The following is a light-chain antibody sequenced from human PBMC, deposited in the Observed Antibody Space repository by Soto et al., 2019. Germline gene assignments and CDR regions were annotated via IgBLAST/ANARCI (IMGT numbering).Light chain of an antibody. CDR2: DVS. J-gene: IGLJ2*01. V-gene: IGLV2-14*01. CDR1: SSDDGGYNY. Sequence: QSVLTQPASVSGSPGQSITISCTGTSSDDGGYNYGSWYQQHPGKAPKLKIYDVSKRPSGVSNRFSGSKSGNTASLTISGLQAEDEADYYCSSYTSSSTVVFGGGTKLTVL. CDR3: SSYTSSSTVV.